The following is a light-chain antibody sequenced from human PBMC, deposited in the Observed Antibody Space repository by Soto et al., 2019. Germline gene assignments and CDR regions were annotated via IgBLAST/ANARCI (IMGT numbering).Light chain of an antibody. CDR2: GAS. J-gene: IGKJ3*01. Sequence: DIQLTQSPSFLSASVGDRVTITCRASQGVSGYLAWYQQKPGKAPKLLIYGASPLQRGVPSRFSGSGSGTAFTPTISSLQPEDFATYYCHQLSSDPRRFTFGPGTKLDIK. V-gene: IGKV1-9*01. CDR3: HQLSSDPRRFT. CDR1: QGVSGY.